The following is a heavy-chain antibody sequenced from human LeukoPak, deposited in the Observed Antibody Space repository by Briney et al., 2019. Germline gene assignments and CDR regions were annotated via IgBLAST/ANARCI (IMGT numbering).Heavy chain of an antibody. J-gene: IGHJ4*02. V-gene: IGHV4-39*01. Sequence: NPSETLSLTCTVSGGSISSSSYYWGWIRQPPGKGPEWIGNIYYIGNTHYNASLKSRVTISVDTSKNQFSLKLSSVTAADTAVYYCARLERSHSGDPKLFGYWGQGTLVTVSS. CDR3: ARLERSHSGDPKLFGY. CDR1: GGSISSSSYY. CDR2: IYYIGNT. D-gene: IGHD5-12*01.